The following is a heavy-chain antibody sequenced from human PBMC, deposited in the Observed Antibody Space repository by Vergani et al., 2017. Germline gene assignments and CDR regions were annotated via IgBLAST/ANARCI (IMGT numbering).Heavy chain of an antibody. CDR3: AQDPRGGLDY. V-gene: IGHV3-33*06. D-gene: IGHD3-10*01. CDR2: IWYDGEKK. CDR1: GFTFRTYG. J-gene: IGHJ4*02. Sequence: QLQLVESGGGVVQPGRSLRLSCAASGFTFRTYGMHWVRQAPGKGLEWVAMIWYDGEKKSYADSVEGRFSNARDNSKTTLYLKMDSLRPEYTAVYYCAQDPRGGLDYWGQGTLASVAS.